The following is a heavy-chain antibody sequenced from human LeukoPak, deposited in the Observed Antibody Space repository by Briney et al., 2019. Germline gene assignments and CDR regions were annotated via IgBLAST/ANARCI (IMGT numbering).Heavy chain of an antibody. D-gene: IGHD5-12*01. J-gene: IGHJ4*02. CDR3: ARGRYSGDALDY. CDR1: GYTFTSYD. CDR2: MNPNSGNT. Sequence: ASVKVSCKASGYTFTSYDINWVRQATGQGLEWMGWMNPNSGNTGYAQKFQGRVTMTRNTSISTAYMELSSLRSEDTAVYYCARGRYSGDALDYWGQGTLVTVSS. V-gene: IGHV1-8*01.